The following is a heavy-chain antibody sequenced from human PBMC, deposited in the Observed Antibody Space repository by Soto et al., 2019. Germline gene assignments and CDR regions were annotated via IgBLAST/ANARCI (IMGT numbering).Heavy chain of an antibody. CDR1: GPSFSTYG. Sequence: VQLLESGGGLEQPGGSLRLSCAASGPSFSTYGMSWVRQAPGKGLEWVSSISGSDGKTYYPDSVKGRFTISRDNSKNTLYLQMNSLRAEDTAVYYCAKVWGWKNYRALDYWGQGTLVTVSS. J-gene: IGHJ4*02. D-gene: IGHD2-21*01. CDR3: AKVWGWKNYRALDY. CDR2: ISGSDGKT. V-gene: IGHV3-23*01.